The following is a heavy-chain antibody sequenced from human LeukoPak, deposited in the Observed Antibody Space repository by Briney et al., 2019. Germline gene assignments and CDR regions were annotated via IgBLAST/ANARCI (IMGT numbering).Heavy chain of an antibody. J-gene: IGHJ2*01. V-gene: IGHV4-59*08. CDR2: IDYTGST. CDR1: GGSISSYY. CDR3: TSRYSDL. Sequence: PSETLSLTCTVSGGSISSYYWSWIRHPPGKGLEWIGFIDYTGSTNYNPSLKSRVSISIDSSKNQFSLKLSSVTAADSAVYYCTSRYSDLWGRGTLVTVSS.